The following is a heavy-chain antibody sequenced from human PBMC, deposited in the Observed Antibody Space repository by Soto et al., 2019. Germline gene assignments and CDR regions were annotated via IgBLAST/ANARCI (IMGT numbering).Heavy chain of an antibody. CDR2: ISSSSSTI. CDR1: GFTFSSYS. J-gene: IGHJ3*02. Sequence: VQLVESGGGLVQPGGSLRLSCAASGFTFSSYSMNWVRQAPGKGLEWVSYISSSSSTIYYADSVKGRFTISRDNAKNSLYLQMNSLRDEDTAVYYCARPLAARLYVGADDAFDIWGQGTMVTVSS. D-gene: IGHD6-6*01. CDR3: ARPLAARLYVGADDAFDI. V-gene: IGHV3-48*02.